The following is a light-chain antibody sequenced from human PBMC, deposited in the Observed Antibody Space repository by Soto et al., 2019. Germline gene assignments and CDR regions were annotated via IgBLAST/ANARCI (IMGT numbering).Light chain of an antibody. CDR1: QDITNY. J-gene: IGKJ3*01. V-gene: IGKV1-33*01. Sequence: DIQMTQSPSSLSASVRDRVTITCQASQDITNYLNWYQQKPGKAPKLLICDASNLEPGVPSRFSGSGSGTDFTLTISSLQPEDIATYYCQHYDNLPFTFGPGTKVDIK. CDR3: QHYDNLPFT. CDR2: DAS.